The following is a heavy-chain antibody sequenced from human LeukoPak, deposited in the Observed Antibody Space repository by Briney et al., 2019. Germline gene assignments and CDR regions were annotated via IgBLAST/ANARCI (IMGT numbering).Heavy chain of an antibody. CDR3: SRLYYDSSGYYQICYFDY. D-gene: IGHD3-22*01. V-gene: IGHV4-39*01. CDR1: GGSISSSSYY. CDR2: IYYSGRT. Sequence: SETLSLTCTVSGGSISSSSYYWGWIRQPPGKGLEWLGSIYYSGRTYYNPSLKSRVTISVDTSKNQFSLNLSSVTAADTAVYYCSRLYYDSSGYYQICYFDYWGQGTLVTVSS. J-gene: IGHJ4*02.